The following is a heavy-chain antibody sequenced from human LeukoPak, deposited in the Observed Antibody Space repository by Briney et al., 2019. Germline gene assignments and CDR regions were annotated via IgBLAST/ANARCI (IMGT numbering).Heavy chain of an antibody. CDR2: IYLSGST. D-gene: IGHD4-17*01. CDR3: ARKGHDYGDYMPWYFDL. V-gene: IGHV4-30-2*01. Sequence: PSETLSLTCAVSGGSISSGGYSWSWIRQPPGKGLEWIGYIYLSGSTYYNPSLKSRVTISVDRSKNQFSLKLSSVTAADTAVYYCARKGHDYGDYMPWYFDLWGRGTLVTVSS. CDR1: GGSISSGGYS. J-gene: IGHJ2*01.